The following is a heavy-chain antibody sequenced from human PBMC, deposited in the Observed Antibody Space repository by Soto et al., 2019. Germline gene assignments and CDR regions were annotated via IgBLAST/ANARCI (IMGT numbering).Heavy chain of an antibody. Sequence: ASVKVSCKASGYSFTSHAMHSVSHAPGQRLEWMGWINSANGNTKYSQKFQGRATITRDTSASTAYMELSSLRSEDTAVYFCARGSSDWLPYFDYWGQGSLVTVSS. CDR2: INSANGNT. V-gene: IGHV1-3*01. J-gene: IGHJ4*02. CDR3: ARGSSDWLPYFDY. CDR1: GYSFTSHA. D-gene: IGHD3-9*01.